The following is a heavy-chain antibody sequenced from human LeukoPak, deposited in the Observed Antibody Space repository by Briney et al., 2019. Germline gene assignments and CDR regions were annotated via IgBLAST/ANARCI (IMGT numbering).Heavy chain of an antibody. CDR1: GFTFSSYG. CDR3: ARAPKGYGSGSYDY. D-gene: IGHD3-10*01. CDR2: IWYDGSNK. V-gene: IGHV3-33*01. J-gene: IGHJ4*02. Sequence: GGSLRLSCAASGFTFSSYGMHWVRQAPGKGLEWVAVIWYDGSNKYYADSVKGRFTISRDNSKNTLYLQMNSLRDEDTAVYYCARAPKGYGSGSYDYWGQGTLVTVSS.